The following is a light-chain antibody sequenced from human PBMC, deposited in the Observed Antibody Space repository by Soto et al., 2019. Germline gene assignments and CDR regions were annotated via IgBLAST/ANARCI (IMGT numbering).Light chain of an antibody. CDR3: TSYTNSTPFYV. CDR2: DVS. Sequence: QSVLTQPASASGSPGQSIAISCTGVRTDVADGYDYVSWYQQHPGQAPQLIIYDVSNRPSGVSDRFSGSKSGNTASLTISGLQAEDEAEYYCTSYTNSTPFYVFGPGTKVTVL. CDR1: RTDVADGYDY. J-gene: IGLJ1*01. V-gene: IGLV2-14*03.